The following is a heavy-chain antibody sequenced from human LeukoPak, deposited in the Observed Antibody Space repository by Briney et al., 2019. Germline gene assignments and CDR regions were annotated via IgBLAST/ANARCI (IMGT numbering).Heavy chain of an antibody. D-gene: IGHD2-15*01. CDR3: ARDRSGGSCFDP. CDR2: INAGNGNT. CDR1: GYTFTSYA. J-gene: IGHJ5*02. Sequence: GASVKVSCKASGYTFTSYAMHWVRQAPGQRLEWMGWINAGNGNTKYSQKFQGRVTITRDTSASTAYMELSSLRSGDTAVYYCARDRSGGSCFDPWGQGTLVTVSS. V-gene: IGHV1-3*01.